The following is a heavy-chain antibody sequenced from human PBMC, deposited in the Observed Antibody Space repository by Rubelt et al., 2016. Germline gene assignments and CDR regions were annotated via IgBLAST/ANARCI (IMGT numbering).Heavy chain of an antibody. CDR1: GFTLSSYS. CDR3: VSGGHMDV. CDR2: ISGDSRTI. Sequence: EVQLVESGGGLVQPGGSLRLSCAASGFTLSSYSMDWVRQVPGKGLEWVSYISGDSRTIYYADSVRGRFTITRDNAKNSVDLQLNNLRAEDTAVYHCVSGGHMDVWGRGTTVTVSS. J-gene: IGHJ6*03. V-gene: IGHV3-48*04.